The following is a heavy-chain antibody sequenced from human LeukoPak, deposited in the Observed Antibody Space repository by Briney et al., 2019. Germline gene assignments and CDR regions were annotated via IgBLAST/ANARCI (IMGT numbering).Heavy chain of an antibody. J-gene: IGHJ4*02. CDR1: GGTFSSYA. V-gene: IGHV1-69*13. CDR3: ARTGDDSSGFYGSSLDY. CDR2: IIPMFGTA. Sequence: SVKVSCKASGGTFSSYAISWVRQAPGQGLEWMGGIIPMFGTAEYAQRFQGRVTITADESTSTAYMELSSLRSEDTAVYYCARTGDDSSGFYGSSLDYWGQGTLVTVSS. D-gene: IGHD3-22*01.